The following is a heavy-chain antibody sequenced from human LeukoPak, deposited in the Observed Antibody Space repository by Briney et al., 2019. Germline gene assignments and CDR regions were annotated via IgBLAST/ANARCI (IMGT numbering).Heavy chain of an antibody. CDR3: ARDDRITMAFDP. CDR2: INPNSGGT. J-gene: IGHJ5*02. CDR1: GYTFTSYG. D-gene: IGHD3-10*01. V-gene: IGHV1-2*02. Sequence: ASVKVSCTASGYTFTSYGISWVRQAPGQGLEWMGWINPNSGGTNYAQKFQGRVTMTRDTPISTAYMELSRLRSDDTAVYYCARDDRITMAFDPWGQGILVTVSS.